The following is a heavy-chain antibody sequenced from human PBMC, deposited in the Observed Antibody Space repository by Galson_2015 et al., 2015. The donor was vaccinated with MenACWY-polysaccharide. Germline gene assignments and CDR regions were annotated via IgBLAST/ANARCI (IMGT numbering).Heavy chain of an antibody. V-gene: IGHV3-7*01. CDR2: IKQDGSEK. Sequence: SLRLSCAASGFTFSGYYMSWVRQAPGKGLEWVANIKQDGSEKYYVDSVKGRFTISRDNAKSSLYLQMNSLRAEDTAVYYCARILYYWGQGTLVTVSP. CDR1: GFTFSGYY. J-gene: IGHJ4*02. CDR3: ARILYY.